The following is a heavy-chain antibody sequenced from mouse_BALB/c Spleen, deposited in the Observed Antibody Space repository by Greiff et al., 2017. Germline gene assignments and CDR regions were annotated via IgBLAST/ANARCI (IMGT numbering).Heavy chain of an antibody. D-gene: IGHD2-2*01. CDR3: ALYYGYDVGAWFAY. V-gene: IGHV4-1*02. CDR1: GFDFSRYW. CDR2: INPDSSTI. Sequence: EVQRVESGGGLVQPGGSLKLSCAASGFDFSRYWMSWVRQAPGKGLEWIGEINPDSSTINYTPSLKDKFIISRDNAKNTLYLQMSKVRSEDTALYYCALYYGYDVGAWFAYWGQGTLVTVSA. J-gene: IGHJ3*01.